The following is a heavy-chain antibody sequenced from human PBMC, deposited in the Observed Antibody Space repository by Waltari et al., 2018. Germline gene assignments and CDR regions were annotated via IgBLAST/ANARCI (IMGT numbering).Heavy chain of an antibody. V-gene: IGHV1-8*03. Sequence: QVQLVQSGAEVKKPGASVKVSCKASGYTFTSYDINWVRQATGQGLEWMGWRNPNSGNTGYAQKFQGRVTITRNTSISTAYMELSSLRSEDTAVYYCARTPYSGSTYGMDVWGQGTTVTVSS. CDR3: ARTPYSGSTYGMDV. CDR1: GYTFTSYD. D-gene: IGHD1-26*01. J-gene: IGHJ6*02. CDR2: RNPNSGNT.